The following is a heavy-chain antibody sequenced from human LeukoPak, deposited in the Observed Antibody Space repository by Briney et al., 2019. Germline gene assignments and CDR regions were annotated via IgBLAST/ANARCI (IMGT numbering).Heavy chain of an antibody. Sequence: RESGPALVKPTQTLTLTCTFSGFSLSTSGMCVSWIRQPPGKALEWLARIDWDDDKYYSTSLKTKLTISKDTSKNQVVLTMTHIDPVDTATYYCARSRSGWRFDYWGQGTLVTVSS. CDR3: ARSRSGWRFDY. CDR2: IDWDDDK. D-gene: IGHD6-19*01. V-gene: IGHV2-70*11. CDR1: GFSLSTSGMC. J-gene: IGHJ4*02.